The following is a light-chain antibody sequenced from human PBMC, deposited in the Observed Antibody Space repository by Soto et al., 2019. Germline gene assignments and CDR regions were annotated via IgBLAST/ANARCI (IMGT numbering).Light chain of an antibody. CDR3: QQYDNGPLT. J-gene: IGKJ4*01. CDR1: QSVSSN. V-gene: IGKV3D-15*01. Sequence: EIVMTQSPVTLSVSPGERATLSCRASQSVSSNLAWYQQRPGQAPRLLIYRASTRVTGIPARFSGIGSGTEFTLTISSLQSEDFAVYYCQQYDNGPLTFGGGTKVEIK. CDR2: RAS.